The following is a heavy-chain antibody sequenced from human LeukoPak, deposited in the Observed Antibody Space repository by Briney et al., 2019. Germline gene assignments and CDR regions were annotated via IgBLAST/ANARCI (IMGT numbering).Heavy chain of an antibody. CDR1: GFTFRSYA. J-gene: IGHJ4*02. CDR2: ISYDGSNK. V-gene: IGHV3-30-3*01. D-gene: IGHD1-26*01. CDR3: ARDSSDTYRFDY. Sequence: GGSLRLSCAASGFTFRSYAMHWVRQAPGKGLEWVAVISYDGSNKYYADSVKGRFTISRDNSKNTLYLQMNSLRAEDTAVYYCARDSSDTYRFDYWGQGTLVTVSS.